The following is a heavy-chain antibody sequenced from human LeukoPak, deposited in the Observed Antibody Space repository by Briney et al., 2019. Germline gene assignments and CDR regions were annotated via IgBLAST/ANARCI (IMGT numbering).Heavy chain of an antibody. CDR3: ARHPGYCSGGSCLYGMDV. Sequence: PSETLSLTCAVYGGSFSGYYWSWIRQPPGKGLEWIGEINHSGSTNYNPSLKSRVTISVDTSKNQFSLKLSSVTAADTAVYYCARHPGYCSGGSCLYGMDVWGQGTTVTVSS. CDR1: GGSFSGYY. D-gene: IGHD2-15*01. V-gene: IGHV4-34*01. J-gene: IGHJ6*02. CDR2: INHSGST.